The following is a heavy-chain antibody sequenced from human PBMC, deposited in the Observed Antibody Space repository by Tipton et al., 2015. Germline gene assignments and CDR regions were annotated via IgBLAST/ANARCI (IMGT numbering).Heavy chain of an antibody. Sequence: LRLSCTVSGGSISSYYWSWIRKPPGKGLEWIGYIYYSGSTNYNPSLRSRVTISVDTSKNQFSLKLSSVTAADTAVYYCAREGGYCSGGSCYNRDYYYYGMDVWGQGTTVTVSS. CDR2: IYYSGST. CDR3: AREGGYCSGGSCYNRDYYYYGMDV. V-gene: IGHV4-59*01. D-gene: IGHD2-15*01. J-gene: IGHJ6*02. CDR1: GGSISSYY.